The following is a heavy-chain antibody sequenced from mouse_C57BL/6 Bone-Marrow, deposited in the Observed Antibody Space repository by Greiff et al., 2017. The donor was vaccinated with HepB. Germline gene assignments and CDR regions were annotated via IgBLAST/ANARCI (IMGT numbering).Heavy chain of an antibody. D-gene: IGHD2-4*01. J-gene: IGHJ1*03. CDR1: GYTFTSYW. V-gene: IGHV1-55*01. Sequence: QVQLKQPGAELVKPGASVKMSCKASGYTFTSYWITWVKQRPGQGLEWIGDIYPGSGSTNYNEKFKSKATLTVDTSSSTAYMQLSSLTSEDSAVYYCARQGLRRPWYFDVWGTGTTVTVSS. CDR2: IYPGSGST. CDR3: ARQGLRRPWYFDV.